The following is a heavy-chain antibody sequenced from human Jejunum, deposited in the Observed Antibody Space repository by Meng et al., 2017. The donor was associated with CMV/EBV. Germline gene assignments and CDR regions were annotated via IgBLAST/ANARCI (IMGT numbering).Heavy chain of an antibody. CDR2: INPKSGAT. J-gene: IGHJ4*02. CDR1: GYTFIDAY. D-gene: IGHD1-26*01. CDR3: ARGHLGSLDY. Sequence: KVSCEASGYTFIDAYIRRVRQAPGQELEWMGRINPKSGATNSAQKFHGRVTITRDTSISTAYMELSGLTSDDTAVFYCARGHLGSLDYWGQGTLVTVSS. V-gene: IGHV1-2*06.